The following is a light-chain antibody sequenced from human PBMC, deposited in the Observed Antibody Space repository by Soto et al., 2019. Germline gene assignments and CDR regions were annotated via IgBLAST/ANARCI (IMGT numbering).Light chain of an antibody. CDR1: SGSIASNY. J-gene: IGLJ2*01. V-gene: IGLV6-57*04. CDR2: EDN. Sequence: NFMLTQPHSVSESPGKTVTISCTRSSGSIASNYVQWYQQRPGSAPTTVIYEDNQRPSGVPDRFSGSIDSSSNSASLTISGQKPEDEADYYCQSYDSSNVVFGGGTKVTVL. CDR3: QSYDSSNVV.